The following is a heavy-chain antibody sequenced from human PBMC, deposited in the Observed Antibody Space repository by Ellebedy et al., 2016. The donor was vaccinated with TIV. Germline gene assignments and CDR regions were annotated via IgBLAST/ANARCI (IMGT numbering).Heavy chain of an antibody. CDR2: IYYSGST. J-gene: IGHJ4*02. D-gene: IGHD6-19*01. CDR1: GGSISSYY. Sequence: MPSETLSLTCTVSGGSISSYYWSWIRQPPGKGLEWIGYIYYSGSTNYNPSLRSRVTISVDTSKNQFSLKLSSVTAADTAVYYCAREYGSGWYGVDYWGQGTLVTVS. CDR3: AREYGSGWYGVDY. V-gene: IGHV4-59*01.